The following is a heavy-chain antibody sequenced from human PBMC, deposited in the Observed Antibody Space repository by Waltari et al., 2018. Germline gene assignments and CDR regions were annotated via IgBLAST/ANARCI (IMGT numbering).Heavy chain of an antibody. CDR2: INHSGST. J-gene: IGHJ4*02. CDR3: AKDTGYSSGWYGWIDY. Sequence: QVQLQQWGAGLLKPSETLSLTCAVYGGSFSGYYWSWIRQPPGKGLEWIGEINHSGSTNYSPSLKSRVTISVDTSKNQFSLKLSSVTAADTAVYYCAKDTGYSSGWYGWIDYWGQGTLVTVSS. CDR1: GGSFSGYY. D-gene: IGHD6-19*01. V-gene: IGHV4-34*01.